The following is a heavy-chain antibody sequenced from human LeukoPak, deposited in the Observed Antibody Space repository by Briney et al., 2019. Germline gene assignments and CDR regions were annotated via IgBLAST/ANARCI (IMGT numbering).Heavy chain of an antibody. Sequence: SETLSLTCTVSGGSISSYYWSWIRQPPGKGLEWIGYIYYSGSTNYNPSLKSRVTISVDTSKNQFSLKLSSVTAADTAVYYCAGGAVAATYFDYWGQGTLVTVS. D-gene: IGHD6-19*01. CDR1: GGSISSYY. CDR3: AGGAVAATYFDY. J-gene: IGHJ4*02. V-gene: IGHV4-59*08. CDR2: IYYSGST.